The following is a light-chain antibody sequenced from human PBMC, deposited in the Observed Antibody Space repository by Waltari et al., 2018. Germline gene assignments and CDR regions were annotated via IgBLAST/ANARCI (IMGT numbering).Light chain of an antibody. CDR2: EVT. J-gene: IGLJ2*01. CDR3: AAYASANTLL. Sequence: QSALTQPASASGSPGQSITIPCTGTSDDLGTYRYLSWYQQPSGSAPKLILYEVTNRPSGVSDRFSGSKSGNTASLTISGLQTEDEADYYCAAYASANTLLFGGGTQLTVL. V-gene: IGLV2-14*01. CDR1: SDDLGTYRY.